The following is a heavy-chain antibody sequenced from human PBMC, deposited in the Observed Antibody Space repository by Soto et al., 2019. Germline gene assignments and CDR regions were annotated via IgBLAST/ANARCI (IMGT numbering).Heavy chain of an antibody. V-gene: IGHV1-69*13. D-gene: IGHD6-19*01. J-gene: IGHJ6*02. CDR3: ARDLAVAGSTAYGMDV. CDR1: GYTFTSYG. CDR2: IIPIFGTA. Sequence: SVKVSCKASGYTFTSYGISWVRQAPGQGLEWMGGIIPIFGTANYAQKFQGRVTITADESTSTAYMELSSLRSEDTAVYYCARDLAVAGSTAYGMDVWGQGTTVTVSS.